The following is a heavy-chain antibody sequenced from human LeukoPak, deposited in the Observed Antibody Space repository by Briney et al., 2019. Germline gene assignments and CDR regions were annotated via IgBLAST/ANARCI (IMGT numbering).Heavy chain of an antibody. D-gene: IGHD1-20*01. CDR3: ATDYNWNDAFDAFDI. J-gene: IGHJ3*02. Sequence: ASVKVSCKVSGYTLTKLSVHWVRQAPGKGLEWMGGFDPEDGETIYAQRFQGRVTMTEDTSTDTAYMELSSLRSEDTAVYYCATDYNWNDAFDAFDIWGQGTMVTVSS. V-gene: IGHV1-24*01. CDR1: GYTLTKLS. CDR2: FDPEDGET.